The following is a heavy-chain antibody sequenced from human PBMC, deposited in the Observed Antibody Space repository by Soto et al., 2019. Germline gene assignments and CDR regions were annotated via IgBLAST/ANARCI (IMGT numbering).Heavy chain of an antibody. CDR3: AKGPKTGSRIEYYYYGMDV. V-gene: IGHV3-23*01. J-gene: IGHJ6*02. Sequence: GGSLRLSCAASGFTFSSYAMSWVRQAPGKGLEWVSAISGSGGSTYYADSVKGRFTISRDNSKNTLYLQMNSLRAEDTAVYYCAKGPKTGSRIEYYYYGMDVWDQGTTVTVSS. CDR2: ISGSGGST. D-gene: IGHD3-9*01. CDR1: GFTFSSYA.